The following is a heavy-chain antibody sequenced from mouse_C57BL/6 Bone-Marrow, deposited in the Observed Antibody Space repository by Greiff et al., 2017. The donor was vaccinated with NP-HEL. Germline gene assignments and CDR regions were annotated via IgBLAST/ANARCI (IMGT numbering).Heavy chain of an antibody. CDR2: IRNKANGYTT. CDR1: GFTFTDYY. Sequence: EVKLVESGGGLVQPGGSLSLSCAASGFTFTDYYMSWVRQPPGKALEWLGFIRNKANGYTTEYSASVKGRFTISRDNSQSILYLRMNTLRAEDSATYYCARYPLGSSGVYFDYWGQGTTLTVSS. J-gene: IGHJ2*01. V-gene: IGHV7-3*01. D-gene: IGHD1-1*01. CDR3: ARYPLGSSGVYFDY.